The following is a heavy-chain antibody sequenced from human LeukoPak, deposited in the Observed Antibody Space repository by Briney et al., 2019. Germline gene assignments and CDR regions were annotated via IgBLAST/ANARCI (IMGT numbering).Heavy chain of an antibody. J-gene: IGHJ4*02. CDR1: GGSISNSTYY. V-gene: IGHV4-39*01. Sequence: SETLSLTCTVSGGSISNSTYYWGWIRQPPGKGLEWIGSAYYSGSTYYNPSLKSRVTISVDTSKNQFSLKLSSVTAADTAVYYCARLGDRDYWGQGTLVTVSS. D-gene: IGHD1-26*01. CDR2: AYYSGST. CDR3: ARLGDRDY.